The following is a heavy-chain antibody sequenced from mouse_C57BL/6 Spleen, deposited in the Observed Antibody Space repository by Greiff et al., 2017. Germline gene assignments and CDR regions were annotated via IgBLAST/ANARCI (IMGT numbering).Heavy chain of an antibody. V-gene: IGHV1-4*01. Sequence: QVQLQQSGAELARPGASVKMSCKASGYTFTSYTMHWVKQRPGQGLEWIGYINPSSGYTKYTQKFKDKATLTADKSSSTAYMQLSSLTSEDSAVYYCARSGTSWYFDVWGTGTTVTVSS. CDR3: ARSGTSWYFDV. CDR1: GYTFTSYT. D-gene: IGHD4-1*01. J-gene: IGHJ1*03. CDR2: INPSSGYT.